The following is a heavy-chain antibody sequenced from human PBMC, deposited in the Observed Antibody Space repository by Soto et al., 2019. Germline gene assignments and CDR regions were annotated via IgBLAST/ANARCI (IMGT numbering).Heavy chain of an antibody. D-gene: IGHD5-18*01. CDR2: IYPGDSDT. Sequence: HGESLKISCKGSGYSFTSYWIGWVRQMPGKGLEWMGIIYPGDSDTRYSPSFQGQVTISADKSISTAYLQWSSLKASDTAMYYCARYVDTAMVRGQDYYYYGMDVWGQGTTVTVSS. CDR1: GYSFTSYW. CDR3: ARYVDTAMVRGQDYYYYGMDV. J-gene: IGHJ6*02. V-gene: IGHV5-51*01.